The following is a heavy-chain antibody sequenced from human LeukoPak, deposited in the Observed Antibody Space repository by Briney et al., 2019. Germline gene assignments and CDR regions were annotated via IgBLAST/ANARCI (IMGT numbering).Heavy chain of an antibody. V-gene: IGHV3-23*01. D-gene: IGHD2-15*01. CDR3: AKGVVAATNAAYYGMDV. Sequence: GGSLRLSCAASGLTFSTYGMSWVRQAPGKGLEWVSSIHNSGSSTYYTDSVKGRFTISRDNSKNTLYLQMNSLRPEDTAVYYCAKGVVAATNAAYYGMDVWGQGTTVTVSS. CDR1: GLTFSTYG. CDR2: IHNSGSST. J-gene: IGHJ6*02.